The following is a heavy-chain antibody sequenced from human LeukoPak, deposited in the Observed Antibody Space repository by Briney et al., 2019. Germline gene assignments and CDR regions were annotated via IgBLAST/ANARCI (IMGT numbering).Heavy chain of an antibody. CDR1: GFTFSSAP. D-gene: IGHD3-10*01. CDR2: IGGSGGNT. CDR3: AKAPSGTPYQFDY. V-gene: IGHV3-23*01. J-gene: IGHJ4*02. Sequence: GGSLRLSCAASGFTFSSAPMSWVRQAPGKGLEWVSVIGGSGGNTNYADSVRGRFTISRDNSKNTLYLQMNSLRAEDTAVYYCAKAPSGTPYQFDYWGQGTLVTVSS.